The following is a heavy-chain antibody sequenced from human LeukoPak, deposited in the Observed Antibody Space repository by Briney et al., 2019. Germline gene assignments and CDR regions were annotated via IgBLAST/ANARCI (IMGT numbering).Heavy chain of an antibody. Sequence: GGSLRLSCAASGFTFSSYAMSWVRQAPGKGLEWVSAISGSGGSTYYADSVKGRFTISRDNSKNTLYLQMNSLRAEDTAVYYCARGDYSTLYYFDYWGQGALVTVSS. CDR3: ARGDYSTLYYFDY. V-gene: IGHV3-23*01. CDR2: ISGSGGST. J-gene: IGHJ4*02. CDR1: GFTFSSYA. D-gene: IGHD4-11*01.